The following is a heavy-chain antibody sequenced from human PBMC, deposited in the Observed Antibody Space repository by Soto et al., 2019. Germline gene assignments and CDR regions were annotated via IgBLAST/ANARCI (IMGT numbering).Heavy chain of an antibody. CDR3: AKNQGVELVPLATVDWFDP. J-gene: IGHJ5*02. V-gene: IGHV3-23*01. CDR2: ISGSGFKK. Sequence: CAASGFIFENFGMSWVRQAPGKGLEWISSISGSGFKKYYADSVKGRFTISRDNSKSTVYLELNNLSAEDTAVYHCAKNQGVELVPLATVDWFDPWGQGSVVTVSS. D-gene: IGHD1-26*01. CDR1: GFIFENFG.